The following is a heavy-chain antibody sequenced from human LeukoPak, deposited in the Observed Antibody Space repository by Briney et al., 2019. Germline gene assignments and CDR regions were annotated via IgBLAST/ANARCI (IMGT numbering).Heavy chain of an antibody. CDR2: IRGSGGNT. D-gene: IGHD3-16*01. J-gene: IGHJ4*02. V-gene: IGHV3-23*01. CDR3: ARGSEYNYAFTGRERTKSRLDY. CDR1: GFTFTSYA. Sequence: GGSLRLSCAASGFTFTSYAMNWVRQAPGKGLEWVSAIRGSGGNTYYADSVKGRFTISRDNSKNTLYLQMNGLRAEDTAVYYCARGSEYNYAFTGRERTKSRLDYWGQGTLVTVSS.